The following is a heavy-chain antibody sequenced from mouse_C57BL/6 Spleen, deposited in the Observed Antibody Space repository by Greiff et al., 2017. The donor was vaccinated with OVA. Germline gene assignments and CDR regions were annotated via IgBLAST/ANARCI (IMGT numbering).Heavy chain of an antibody. CDR2: IDPSDSYT. CDR1: GYTFTSYW. Sequence: QVQLQQPGAELVKPGASVKLSCKASGYTFTSYWMQWVKQRPGQGLEWIGEIDPSDSYTNYNQKFKGKATLTVDTSSSTAYMQLSSLTSEDSAVYYCASGQPFDYWGQGTTLTVSS. V-gene: IGHV1-50*01. J-gene: IGHJ2*01. CDR3: ASGQPFDY.